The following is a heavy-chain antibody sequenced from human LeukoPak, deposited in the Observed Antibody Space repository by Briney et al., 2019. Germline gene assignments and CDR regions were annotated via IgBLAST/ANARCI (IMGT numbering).Heavy chain of an antibody. Sequence: SETLSLTCTVSGGSISSHYWSWIRQPPGKGLEWIGYIYYSGSTYYNPSLKSRVTISVDTSKNQFSLKLSSVTAADTAVYYCARALSGDTSWFDPWGQGTLVTVSS. CDR2: IYYSGST. CDR1: GGSISSHY. V-gene: IGHV4-59*11. D-gene: IGHD3-10*01. J-gene: IGHJ5*02. CDR3: ARALSGDTSWFDP.